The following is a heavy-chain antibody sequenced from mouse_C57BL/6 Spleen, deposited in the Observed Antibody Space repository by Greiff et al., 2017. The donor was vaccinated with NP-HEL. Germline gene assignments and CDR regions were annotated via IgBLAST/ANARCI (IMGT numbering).Heavy chain of an antibody. CDR2: IYPGSGNT. D-gene: IGHD4-1*01. V-gene: IGHV1-66*01. Sequence: VQLQQSGPELVKPGASVKISCKASGYSFTSYYIHWVKQRPGQGLEWIGWIYPGSGNTQYNEKFKGKATLTSDTSSSTAYMQLSSLTSEDSAVYYCAREGGTGTFLDYGGKGTTLTVAS. J-gene: IGHJ2*01. CDR1: GYSFTSYY. CDR3: AREGGTGTFLDY.